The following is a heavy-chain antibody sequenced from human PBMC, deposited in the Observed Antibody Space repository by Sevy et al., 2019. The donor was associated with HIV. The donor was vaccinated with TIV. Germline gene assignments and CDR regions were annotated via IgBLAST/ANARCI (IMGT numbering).Heavy chain of an antibody. V-gene: IGHV3-23*01. D-gene: IGHD3-22*01. CDR1: GFTFNIYA. CDR2: ISGGGDGT. J-gene: IGHJ4*02. Sequence: GGSLRLSCAASGFTFNIYAMSWVRQAPGKGLEWLSAISGGGDGTYYADSVKGRFTISGDNSRKTLYVQMNSLRAEDTAVYYCAKRPYYYYNSDGHLVSSTDEADYWGQGTLVTVSS. CDR3: AKRPYYYYNSDGHLVSSTDEADY.